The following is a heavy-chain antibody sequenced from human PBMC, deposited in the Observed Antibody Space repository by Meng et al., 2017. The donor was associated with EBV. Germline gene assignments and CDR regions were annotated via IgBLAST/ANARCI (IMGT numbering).Heavy chain of an antibody. CDR2: IYWDDDK. D-gene: IGHD1-26*01. CDR3: AHSRVGATEFDY. Sequence: QITLKESCPTLVKPTQTLPLTCTFSGFSLSTSGVGVGWIRQPPGKALEWLALIYWDDDKRYSPSLKSRLTITKDTSKNQVVLTMTNMDPVDTATYYCAHSRVGATEFDYWGQGTLVTVSS. V-gene: IGHV2-5*02. J-gene: IGHJ4*02. CDR1: GFSLSTSGVG.